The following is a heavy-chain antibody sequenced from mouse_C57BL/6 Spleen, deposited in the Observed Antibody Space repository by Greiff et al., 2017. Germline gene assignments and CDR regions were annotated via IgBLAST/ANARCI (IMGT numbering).Heavy chain of an antibody. J-gene: IGHJ3*01. D-gene: IGHD1-1*01. CDR3: TICYGSPFAY. Sequence: EVQLQESGGGLVQPGGSMILSCVASGFTFSNYWMNWVRQSPEKGLEWVAQIRLKSDNYATDYAESVKGRFTIARDDSKSSVYLQMNNLRAEDTGIYYCTICYGSPFAYWGQGTLVTVSA. CDR2: IRLKSDNYAT. CDR1: GFTFSNYW. V-gene: IGHV6-3*01.